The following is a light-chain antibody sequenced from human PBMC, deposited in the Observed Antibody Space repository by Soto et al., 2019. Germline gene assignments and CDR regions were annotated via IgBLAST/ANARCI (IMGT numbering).Light chain of an antibody. CDR3: MQALHTPLT. V-gene: IGKV2-28*01. J-gene: IGKJ4*01. CDR1: QSLLHSNGYNY. CDR2: LGS. Sequence: DIVMTQSPLSLPVTPGEPASISCRSSQSLLHSNGYNYLDWYLQKPGQSPQLLIYLGSNRASGVPDRFSGSGSRTDFTLKISRVEAEYVGVYYCMQALHTPLTFGGGTQVEIK.